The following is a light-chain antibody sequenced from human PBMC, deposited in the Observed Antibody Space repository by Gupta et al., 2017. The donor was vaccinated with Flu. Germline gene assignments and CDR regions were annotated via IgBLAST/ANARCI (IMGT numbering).Light chain of an antibody. CDR2: GAS. J-gene: IGKJ3*01. CDR3: LQYNNWPPL. Sequence: DIVMTHSPATLSVSPGERATLSCRASQSVSSNLAWYQQKPGQAPRLLIYGASPRATGIPARFSGSGSGTEFTLTISSLQSEDFAVYYCLQYNNWPPLFGPGTKVDIK. CDR1: QSVSSN. V-gene: IGKV3-15*01.